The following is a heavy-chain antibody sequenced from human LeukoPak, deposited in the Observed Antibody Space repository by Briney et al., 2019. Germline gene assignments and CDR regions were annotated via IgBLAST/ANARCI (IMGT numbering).Heavy chain of an antibody. J-gene: IGHJ4*02. V-gene: IGHV3-23*01. CDR1: GFTFRSFG. CDR3: AKGFSAWSDN. Sequence: PGGSLRLSCVASGFTFRSFGMSWVRQAPGTGLEWVSSIRPGAEAYYADSVKGRFTISRDNSKNMVSLEMKSLRAEDMAVYYCAKGFSAWSDNWGQGTLVTVSS. D-gene: IGHD6-19*01. CDR2: IRPGAEA.